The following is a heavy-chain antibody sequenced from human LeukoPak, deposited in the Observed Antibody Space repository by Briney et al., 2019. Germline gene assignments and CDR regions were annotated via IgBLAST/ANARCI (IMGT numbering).Heavy chain of an antibody. J-gene: IGHJ4*02. Sequence: SVKVSCKASGFTFTSSAMQWVRQARGQRLEWIGWIVVGSGNTNYAQKFQERVTITRDMSTSTAYMELSSLRSEDTAVYYCAAFQTGHPPPHYWGQGTLVTVSS. CDR3: AAFQTGHPPPHY. D-gene: IGHD1-14*01. V-gene: IGHV1-58*02. CDR2: IVVGSGNT. CDR1: GFTFTSSA.